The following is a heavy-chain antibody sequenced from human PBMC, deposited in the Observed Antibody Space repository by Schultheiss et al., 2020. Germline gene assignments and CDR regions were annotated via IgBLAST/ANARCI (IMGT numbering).Heavy chain of an antibody. D-gene: IGHD3-10*01. J-gene: IGHJ3*02. CDR3: ARDGPYGSGTDAFDI. Sequence: SETLSLTCTVSGGSISSSNWWSWVRQPPGKGLEWIGEIYYSGSTYYNPSLKSRVTISVDTSKNQFSLKLSSVTAADTAVYYCARDGPYGSGTDAFDIWGQGTMVTVSS. CDR1: GGSISSSNW. CDR2: IYYSGST. V-gene: IGHV4-4*02.